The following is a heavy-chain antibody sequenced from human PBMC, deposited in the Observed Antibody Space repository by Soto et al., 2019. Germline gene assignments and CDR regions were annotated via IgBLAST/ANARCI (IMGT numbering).Heavy chain of an antibody. V-gene: IGHV3-74*01. J-gene: IGHJ6*03. Sequence: EVQLVESGGGLVQPGGSLRLSCAASGFTFSDYWMQWVRQPPGKGLVWVSRLKGDGITTNYADSVHGRFIISRDNAKNTLCLQMNSLRADDTAVYYCARGVRGYYDVAVWGKGTTVTVSS. CDR2: LKGDGITT. D-gene: IGHD3-10*01. CDR3: ARGVRGYYDVAV. CDR1: GFTFSDYW.